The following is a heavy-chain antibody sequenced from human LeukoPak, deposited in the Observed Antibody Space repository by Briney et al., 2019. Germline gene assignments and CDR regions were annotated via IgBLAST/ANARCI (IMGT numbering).Heavy chain of an antibody. CDR1: GFAFSRYR. Sequence: PGESLRLSCAASGFAFSRYRMNWVRHAPGKGLEWVSSIAFDTGNTFYADSVKGRFTVSRDNAMNSLYLRMNSLRVEDTAVYYCTRGGKFYGYGRGDFDYWGQGTLVTVSS. J-gene: IGHJ4*02. CDR3: TRGGKFYGYGRGDFDY. V-gene: IGHV3-21*06. D-gene: IGHD5-18*01. CDR2: IAFDTGNT.